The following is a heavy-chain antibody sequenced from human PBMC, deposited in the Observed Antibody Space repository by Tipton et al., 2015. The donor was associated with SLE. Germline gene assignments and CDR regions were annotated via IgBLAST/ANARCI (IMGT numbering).Heavy chain of an antibody. V-gene: IGHV4-4*08. CDR3: ARAVNDYGDYGGWFDP. J-gene: IGHJ5*02. Sequence: TLSLNCTVSGGSISSYYWSLVRPPPGKGLEWIGYNYTRGRTNYNPTPKSRVTISVDTSKNQFSLKLSSVTAADTAVYYCARAVNDYGDYGGWFDPWGQGTLVTVSS. CDR2: NYTRGRT. CDR1: GGSISSYY. D-gene: IGHD4-17*01.